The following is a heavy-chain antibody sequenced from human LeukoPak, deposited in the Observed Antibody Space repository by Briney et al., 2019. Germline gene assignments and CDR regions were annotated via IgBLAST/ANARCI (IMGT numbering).Heavy chain of an antibody. CDR2: IYCSGST. CDR3: ASARLGSGLEGAFDV. CDR1: GGSISSYH. Sequence: SETLSLTCTVSGGSISSYHWSWIRQPPGKGLEWIGYIYCSGSTNYNPSLKSRVTISIDASKNQFSLWLSSVTAADTAVYHCASARLGSGLEGAFDVWGQGTMVTVSS. D-gene: IGHD6-25*01. V-gene: IGHV4-59*01. J-gene: IGHJ3*01.